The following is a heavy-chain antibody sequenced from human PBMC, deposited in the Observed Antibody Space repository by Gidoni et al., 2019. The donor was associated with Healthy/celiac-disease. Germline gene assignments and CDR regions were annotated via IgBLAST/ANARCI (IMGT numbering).Heavy chain of an antibody. J-gene: IGHJ4*02. V-gene: IGHV1-69*01. CDR1: GGTFSSYA. Sequence: QVQLVQSGAEVKKPGSSVKVSCTASGGTFSSYAISWVRQAPGQGLEWMGGIIPIFGTANYAQKFQGRVTITADESTSTAYMELSSLRSEDTAVYYCARDRLHRGYNYYYFDYWGQGTLVTVSS. D-gene: IGHD5-12*01. CDR3: ARDRLHRGYNYYYFDY. CDR2: IIPIFGTA.